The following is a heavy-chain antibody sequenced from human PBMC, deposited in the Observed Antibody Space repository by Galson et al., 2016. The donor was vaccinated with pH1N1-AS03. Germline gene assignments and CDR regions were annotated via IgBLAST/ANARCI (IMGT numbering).Heavy chain of an antibody. CDR3: ATAGNYFDIRRFDY. D-gene: IGHD3-9*01. V-gene: IGHV1-69*05. J-gene: IGHJ4*03. Sequence: SVKVSCKASGLTFSSYAISWVRQAPGQGLEWMGGVKGVFRTTNYAQKFQGRITITMDQSTGTAYMEVSSLRAEDTAVYYCATAGNYFDIRRFDYWGPGTMVTVS. CDR2: VKGVFRTT. CDR1: GLTFSSYA.